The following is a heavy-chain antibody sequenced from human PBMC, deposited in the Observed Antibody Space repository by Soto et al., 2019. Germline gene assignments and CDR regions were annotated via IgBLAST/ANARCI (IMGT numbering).Heavy chain of an antibody. Sequence: QVQLVESGGGVVQPGRSLRLSCAASGFTFSTYAMHWVRQAPGKGLEWVAVMSFDGSNQYYADSVKGRFTISRDNSKNTLNLQMNSLRAEDKAVYYCARSLAAGGYWGQGTLVTVSS. D-gene: IGHD6-13*01. J-gene: IGHJ4*02. V-gene: IGHV3-30-3*01. CDR1: GFTFSTYA. CDR2: MSFDGSNQ. CDR3: ARSLAAGGY.